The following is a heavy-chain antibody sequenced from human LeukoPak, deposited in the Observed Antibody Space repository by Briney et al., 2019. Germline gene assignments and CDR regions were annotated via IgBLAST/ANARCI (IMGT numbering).Heavy chain of an antibody. CDR2: IYWDDDE. J-gene: IGHJ4*02. CDR3: AYSSYYSWYFDY. CDR1: GFSLSSSGVG. Sequence: SGPTLVKPTQTLTLTCTFSGFSLSSSGVGVGCIRQPPGKALEWLALIYWDDDERYSPSLKSRLTITKDTSKNQVVLTMTNVDPVDTATYFCAYSSYYSWYFDYWGQGTLVTVSS. D-gene: IGHD3-22*01. V-gene: IGHV2-5*02.